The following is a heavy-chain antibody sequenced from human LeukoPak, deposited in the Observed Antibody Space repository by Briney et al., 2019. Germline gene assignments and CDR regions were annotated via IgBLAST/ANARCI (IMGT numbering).Heavy chain of an antibody. V-gene: IGHV4-59*11. Sequence: SETLSLTCTVSGASMSNHYWSWIRQPPGKGLEWIGYIYDSETTNYNPSLSSRVTMSVDTSKTQFSLRLSSVTAAGTALYYCASRPAGSAWYGVFDYWSRGTLVTVSS. D-gene: IGHD6-13*01. CDR2: IYDSETT. CDR1: GASMSNHY. CDR3: ASRPAGSAWYGVFDY. J-gene: IGHJ4*02.